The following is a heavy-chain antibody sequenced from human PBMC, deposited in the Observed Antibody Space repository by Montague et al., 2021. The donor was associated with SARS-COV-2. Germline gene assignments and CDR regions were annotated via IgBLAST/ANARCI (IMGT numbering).Heavy chain of an antibody. CDR1: GFLFSNFA. V-gene: IGHV3-30*04. CDR3: ARDRVPPDYWDAFDL. CDR2: ITYDGIDK. D-gene: IGHD4/OR15-4a*01. J-gene: IGHJ3*01. Sequence: SLRLSCAASGFLFSNFAFHWVRQAPGKGLEWVAIITYDGIDKFYADSVKGRFTISRDNSKNTLYLLMNSLTPEDTAIYYCARDRVPPDYWDAFDLWGHGTLVTVSS.